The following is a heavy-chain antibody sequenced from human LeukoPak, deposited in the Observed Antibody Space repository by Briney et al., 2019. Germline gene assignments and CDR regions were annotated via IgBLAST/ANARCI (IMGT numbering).Heavy chain of an antibody. CDR3: ARGSSRDGYNP. Sequence: GRSMRLSCAASGFTLSAYTMTWVRQTPGKGLEWVSVITASDSRTNYADSVKGRFTISRDKSKNTLYLKMNSLRAEDTAVYYCARGSSRDGYNPWGQGTLVTVSS. J-gene: IGHJ5*02. V-gene: IGHV3-23*01. CDR2: ITASDSRT. D-gene: IGHD5-24*01. CDR1: GFTLSAYT.